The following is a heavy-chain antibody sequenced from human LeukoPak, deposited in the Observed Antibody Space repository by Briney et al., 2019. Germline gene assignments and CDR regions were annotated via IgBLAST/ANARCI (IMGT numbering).Heavy chain of an antibody. Sequence: PGGSLRLSCAASGFTFDDYAIHWVRQAPGKGLEWVSGISWNSGNIGYADSAKGRFTISRDNAKNSLYLQMNSLRAEDTALYYCAKVRAAAGTFYFDYWGQGTLVTVSS. CDR3: AKVRAAAGTFYFDY. CDR1: GFTFDDYA. D-gene: IGHD6-13*01. V-gene: IGHV3-9*01. J-gene: IGHJ4*02. CDR2: ISWNSGNI.